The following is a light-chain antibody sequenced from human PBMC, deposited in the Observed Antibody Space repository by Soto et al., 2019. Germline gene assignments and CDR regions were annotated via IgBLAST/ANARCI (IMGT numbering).Light chain of an antibody. V-gene: IGLV2-23*01. CDR1: SSDVGTYNL. Sequence: QSVLTQPASVSGSPGQSITISCTGTSSDVGTYNLVSWYQQHPGKAPKLMIYEGSNRPSGVSNRFSGSKSGNTASLTISGRQAEDDADYYCCSYSGSSTYLVFGGGTKVTVL. J-gene: IGLJ2*01. CDR2: EGS. CDR3: CSYSGSSTYLV.